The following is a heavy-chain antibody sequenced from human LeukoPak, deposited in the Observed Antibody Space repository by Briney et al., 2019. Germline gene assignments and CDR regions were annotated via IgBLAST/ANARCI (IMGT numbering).Heavy chain of an antibody. D-gene: IGHD3-16*02. CDR2: ISSSGSTI. Sequence: PGGSLRLSCAASGFNFSNYYMRWIRQAPAKGREWVSYISSSGSTIYYAHSVKGRFTISRDNAKNSLYLQMNRLRAEDTAVYYCARAPSYDYVWGSYRYRGDYFAYWGQGTLVTVSS. CDR3: ARAPSYDYVWGSYRYRGDYFAY. V-gene: IGHV3-11*01. CDR1: GFNFSNYY. J-gene: IGHJ4*02.